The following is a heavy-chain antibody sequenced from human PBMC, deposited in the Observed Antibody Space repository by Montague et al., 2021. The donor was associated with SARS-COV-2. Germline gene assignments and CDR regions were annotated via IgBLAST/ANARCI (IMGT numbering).Heavy chain of an antibody. D-gene: IGHD1-14*01. CDR1: GGTINAYY. J-gene: IGHJ4*02. CDR2: LYYSRVT. V-gene: IGHV4-59*12. CDR3: AIGLLEPLDY. Sequence: SETLSLTCTVDGGTINAYYWTWIRQPTGKGLDWIGFLYYSRVTNYNPSLKSRVTMSVDTSKNQFSMKLSSVTAADTAVYYCAIGLLEPLDYWGQGTLVTVAS.